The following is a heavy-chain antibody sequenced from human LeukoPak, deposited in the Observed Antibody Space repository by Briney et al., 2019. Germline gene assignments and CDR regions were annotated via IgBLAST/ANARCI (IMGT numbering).Heavy chain of an antibody. Sequence: SETLSLTCTVSGGSIRGYFWSWIRQPPGKGLEWIGHIHSSGSTTYTPSLQGRVTISLDTSKNQFSLKLSSVTAADTAVYYCARHYDSGSYPLDFWGQGTLVTVSS. J-gene: IGHJ4*02. CDR2: IHSSGST. D-gene: IGHD3-10*01. CDR3: ARHYDSGSYPLDF. V-gene: IGHV4-59*08. CDR1: GGSIRGYF.